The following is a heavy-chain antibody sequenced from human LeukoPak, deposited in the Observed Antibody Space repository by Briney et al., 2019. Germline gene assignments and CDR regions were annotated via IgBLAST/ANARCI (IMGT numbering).Heavy chain of an antibody. Sequence: PSETLSLTCAVYGGSFSGYYWSWIRQPPGKGLEWVGVINHSGSTNYNPSLKSRVIISVDTSKNQFSLKLSSVTAADTAVYYCARGPMVRGVSTTRPFDYWGQGTLVTVSS. J-gene: IGHJ4*02. V-gene: IGHV4-34*01. CDR1: GGSFSGYY. CDR3: ARGPMVRGVSTTRPFDY. CDR2: INHSGST. D-gene: IGHD3-10*01.